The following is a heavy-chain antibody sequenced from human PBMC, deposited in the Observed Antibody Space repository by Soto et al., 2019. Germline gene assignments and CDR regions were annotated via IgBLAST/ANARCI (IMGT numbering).Heavy chain of an antibody. CDR3: ARDFVVGGPNISYYYGMDV. CDR2: IYSAGNT. V-gene: IGHV3-66*01. D-gene: IGHD1-26*01. CDR1: GFRFRRYA. J-gene: IGHJ6*02. Sequence: GESGRIACGASGFRFRRYAMGWVRQAPVKGLEWVSVIYSAGNTYYADSVKGRFTISIDNSKNTLYLQMNSLGAEDTAVYYCARDFVVGGPNISYYYGMDVWGQGTTVTVSS.